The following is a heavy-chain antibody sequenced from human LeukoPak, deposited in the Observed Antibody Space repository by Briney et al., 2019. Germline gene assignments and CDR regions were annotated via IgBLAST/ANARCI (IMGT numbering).Heavy chain of an antibody. CDR3: AKDKWRGSYHFDY. CDR1: GFTFSGYS. V-gene: IGHV3-48*01. Sequence: GGSLRLSCAASGFTFSGYSMNWVRQAPGKGLEWVSYISSTGSTIYYADSVKGRFTISRDNAKNSLYLQMNSLRTEDTALYYCAKDKWRGSYHFDYWGQGTLVTVSS. CDR2: ISSTGSTI. J-gene: IGHJ4*02. D-gene: IGHD1-26*01.